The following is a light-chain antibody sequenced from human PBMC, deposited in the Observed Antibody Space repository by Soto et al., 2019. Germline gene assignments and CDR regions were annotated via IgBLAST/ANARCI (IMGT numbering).Light chain of an antibody. CDR2: EVS. Sequence: QSVLTQPASVSWSPGQSITISCTGTSSDLGGYNYVSWYQQHPGKAPKLMIYEVSNRPSGVSNRFSGSKSGNTASLTISGLQAEDEADYYCSSYTSSSTGVFGGGTQLTVL. CDR1: SSDLGGYNY. V-gene: IGLV2-14*01. CDR3: SSYTSSSTGV. J-gene: IGLJ3*02.